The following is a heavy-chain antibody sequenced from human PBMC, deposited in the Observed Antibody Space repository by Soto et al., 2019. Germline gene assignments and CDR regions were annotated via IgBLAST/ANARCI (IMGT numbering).Heavy chain of an antibody. J-gene: IGHJ5*02. V-gene: IGHV2-26*01. Sequence: QVTLKESGPVLVKPTETLTLRCTVSGLSITDSEMGVSWIRQPPGQLLEWLAHIDSSGEKSYRTFLKSRLAISKDASKSQIVLTKTNMDPADTATYYCARRHLAVAVSPWFDPWGQGIPVTVSS. CDR1: GLSITDSEMG. CDR2: IDSSGEK. CDR3: ARRHLAVAVSPWFDP. D-gene: IGHD6-19*01.